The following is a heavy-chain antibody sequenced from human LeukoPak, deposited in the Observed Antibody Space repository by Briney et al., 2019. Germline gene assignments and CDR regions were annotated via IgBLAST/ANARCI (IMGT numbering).Heavy chain of an antibody. Sequence: SVKVSCKASGGTFSSYAISWVRQAPGQELEWMGGIIPIFGTANYAQKFQGRVTITADESTSTAYMELSSLRSEDTAVYYCAAWDQGTSPRPDRKLKRVVGSPTDYWGQGTLVTVSS. V-gene: IGHV1-69*13. D-gene: IGHD3-22*01. CDR1: GGTFSSYA. CDR3: AAWDQGTSPRPDRKLKRVVGSPTDY. J-gene: IGHJ4*02. CDR2: IIPIFGTA.